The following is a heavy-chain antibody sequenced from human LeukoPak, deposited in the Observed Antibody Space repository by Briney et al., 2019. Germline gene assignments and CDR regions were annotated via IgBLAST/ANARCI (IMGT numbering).Heavy chain of an antibody. CDR1: GSTFSSYS. J-gene: IGHJ4*02. D-gene: IGHD5-12*01. CDR2: ISSSGTYV. CDR3: AARPPIIVAGPFDY. Sequence: GGSLRLSCAASGSTFSSYSMNWVRQAPGKGLEWVSSISSSGTYVYYADSVKGRFTISRDNAKSSLSLQMNSLRADDTAVYYCAARPPIIVAGPFDYWGQGTLVTVSS. V-gene: IGHV3-21*04.